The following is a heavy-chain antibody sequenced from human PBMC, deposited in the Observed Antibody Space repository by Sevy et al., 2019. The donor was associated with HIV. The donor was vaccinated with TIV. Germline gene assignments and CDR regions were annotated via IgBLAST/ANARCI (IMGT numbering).Heavy chain of an antibody. V-gene: IGHV3-49*04. CDR2: IRSKAYGGTS. J-gene: IGHJ6*03. D-gene: IGHD3-3*01. CDR1: EFTFGDFA. CDR3: TRGPRRSGYDPSYYYYLDV. Sequence: GGSLRLSCTASEFTFGDFAMSWVRQAPGKGLEWVGFIRSKAYGGTSEYAASVKGRFSISRDDSKSIAYLQMNSLKTEDTAVYYCTRGPRRSGYDPSYYYYLDVWGKGITVTVSS.